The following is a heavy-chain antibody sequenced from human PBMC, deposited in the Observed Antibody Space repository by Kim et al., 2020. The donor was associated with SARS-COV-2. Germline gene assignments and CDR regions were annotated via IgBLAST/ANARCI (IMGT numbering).Heavy chain of an antibody. CDR3: ARGAVTTLGYGMDV. V-gene: IGHV4-34*01. D-gene: IGHD4-17*01. Sequence: SETLSLTCAVYGGSFSGYYWSWIRQPPGKGLEWIGEINHSGSTNYNPSLKSRVTISVDTSKNQFSLKLSSVTAADTAVYYCARGAVTTLGYGMDVWGQGTTVTVSS. CDR1: GGSFSGYY. CDR2: INHSGST. J-gene: IGHJ6*02.